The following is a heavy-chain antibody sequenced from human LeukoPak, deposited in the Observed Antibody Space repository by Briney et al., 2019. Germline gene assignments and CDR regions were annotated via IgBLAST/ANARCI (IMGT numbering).Heavy chain of an antibody. CDR2: ISAYNGNT. V-gene: IGHV1-18*04. CDR1: GYSFTTYW. CDR3: ARGSDSYGLFHY. Sequence: NLGESLKISCKGSGYSFTTYWIGWVRQAPGQGLEWMGWISAYNGNTNYAQKLQGRVAITRNTSISTAYMELSSLRSEDTAVYYCARGSDSYGLFHYWGQGTLVTVSS. D-gene: IGHD5-18*01. J-gene: IGHJ4*02.